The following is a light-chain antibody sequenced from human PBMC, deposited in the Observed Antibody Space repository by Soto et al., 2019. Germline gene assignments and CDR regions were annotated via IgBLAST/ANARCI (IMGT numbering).Light chain of an antibody. Sequence: NFMLTQPHSVSESPGKTVTISRTRSSGSIASNYVQWYQQRPGSAPTTVIYEDNQRPSGVPDRFSGSIDSSSNSASLTISGLKTEDEADYYCQSYDSSSVVFGGGTKLTVL. CDR2: EDN. CDR3: QSYDSSSVV. J-gene: IGLJ2*01. CDR1: SGSIASNY. V-gene: IGLV6-57*04.